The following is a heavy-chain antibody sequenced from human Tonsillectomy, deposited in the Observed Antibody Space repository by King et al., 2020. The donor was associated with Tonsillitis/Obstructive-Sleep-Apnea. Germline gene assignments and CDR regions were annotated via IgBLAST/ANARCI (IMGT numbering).Heavy chain of an antibody. J-gene: IGHJ6*03. Sequence: VQLVESGGGVVQPGRSLGLSCVASGFTFSSYGMHWVRQAPGKGLEWVAVIWYDGSKKYYADSVKGRFTISRDSSKNTLYLQMDSRRAEDTAEYYCARDKDFYMDVWGKGTTVTVSS. V-gene: IGHV3-33*01. CDR1: GFTFSSYG. CDR3: ARDKDFYMDV. CDR2: IWYDGSKK.